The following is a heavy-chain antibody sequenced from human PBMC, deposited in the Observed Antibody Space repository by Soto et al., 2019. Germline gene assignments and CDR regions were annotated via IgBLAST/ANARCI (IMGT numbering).Heavy chain of an antibody. D-gene: IGHD2-21*01. V-gene: IGHV1-18*04. CDR1: GYTFTSYG. CDR2: LSAYNGNT. Sequence: ASMKGSCKASGYTFTSYGISWVRQAPGQGLEWMGWLSAYNGNTNHAQKPQGRVTMTTDTSTSTAYMELRSLRSDDTGVYYCAREQVKGGWFDPWGQGTLVTVSS. J-gene: IGHJ5*02. CDR3: AREQVKGGWFDP.